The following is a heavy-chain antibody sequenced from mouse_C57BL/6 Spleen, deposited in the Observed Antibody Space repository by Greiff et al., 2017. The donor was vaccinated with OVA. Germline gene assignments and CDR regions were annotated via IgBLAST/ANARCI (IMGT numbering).Heavy chain of an antibody. CDR3: ARPSSYGYFDV. V-gene: IGHV5-17*01. CDR1: GFTFSDYG. J-gene: IGHJ1*03. CDR2: ISSGSSTI. Sequence: EVKLQESGGGLVKPGGSLKLSCAASGFTFSDYGMHWVRQAPEKGLEWVAYISSGSSTIYYADTVKGRFTISRDNAKNTLFLQMTSLRSEDTAMYYCARPSSYGYFDVWGTGTTVTVSS. D-gene: IGHD1-1*01.